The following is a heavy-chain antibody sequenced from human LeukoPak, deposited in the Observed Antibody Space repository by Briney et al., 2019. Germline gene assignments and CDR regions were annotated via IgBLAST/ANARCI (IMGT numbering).Heavy chain of an antibody. Sequence: SETLSLTCSVSGASMNYWSWIRQPPGKGLEYIGNIFYIGTTNYNPSLKSRVTISLDMSKNEFSLTLSSVTAADTAVYYCARDLYGWFDPWGQGTLVTVSS. V-gene: IGHV4-59*12. CDR1: GASMNY. J-gene: IGHJ5*02. CDR3: ARDLYGWFDP. D-gene: IGHD2-8*01. CDR2: IFYIGTT.